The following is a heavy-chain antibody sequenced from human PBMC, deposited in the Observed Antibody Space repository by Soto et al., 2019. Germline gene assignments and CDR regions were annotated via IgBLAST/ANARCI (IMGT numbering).Heavy chain of an antibody. CDR1: GFTFSSYG. Sequence: GGSLRLSCAASGFTFSSYGMHWVRQAPGKGLEWVSYISSSGSTIYYADSVKGRFTISRDNAKNSLYLQMNSLRAEDTAVYYCARVGYNWNYYRWFDPWGQGTLVTVSS. CDR3: ARVGYNWNYYRWFDP. CDR2: ISSSGSTI. V-gene: IGHV3-48*04. J-gene: IGHJ5*02. D-gene: IGHD1-7*01.